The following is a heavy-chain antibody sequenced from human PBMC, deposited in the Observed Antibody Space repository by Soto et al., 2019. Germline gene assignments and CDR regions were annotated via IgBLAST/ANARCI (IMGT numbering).Heavy chain of an antibody. CDR3: ARDELLSGYSSSWYGY. CDR2: INPSGGST. D-gene: IGHD6-13*01. J-gene: IGHJ4*02. Sequence: ASVKVSCKASGYTFTSYYMHWVRQAPGQGLEWMRIINPSGGSTSYAQKFQGRVTMTRDTSTSTVYMELSSLRSEDTAVYYCARDELLSGYSSSWYGYWGQGTLVTVSS. CDR1: GYTFTSYY. V-gene: IGHV1-46*01.